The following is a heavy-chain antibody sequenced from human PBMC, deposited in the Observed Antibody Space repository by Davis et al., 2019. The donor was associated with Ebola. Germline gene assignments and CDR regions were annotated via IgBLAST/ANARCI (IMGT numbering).Heavy chain of an antibody. Sequence: ASVKVSCKASGYPVTNYDINWVRQAPGQGLEWMGWISAYNGNTNYAQKLQGRVTMTTDTSTSTAYMELRSPRSDDTAVYYCARDIVVVPAAILMPTNWFDPWGQGTLVTVSS. J-gene: IGHJ5*02. V-gene: IGHV1-18*01. CDR2: ISAYNGNT. CDR3: ARDIVVVPAAILMPTNWFDP. CDR1: GYPVTNYD. D-gene: IGHD2-2*02.